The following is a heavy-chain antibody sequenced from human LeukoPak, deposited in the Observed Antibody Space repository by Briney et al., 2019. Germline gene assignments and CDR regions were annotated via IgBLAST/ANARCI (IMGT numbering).Heavy chain of an antibody. J-gene: IGHJ4*02. D-gene: IGHD6-13*01. CDR2: IYHSGST. Sequence: SETLSLTCAVSGDSISGNNWWSWVRQPPGKGVEWIGEIYHSGSTTYNPSLKSRVTISVDESKNHFSLKLSSVTAEDTAVYYCANAQYSTGYYFDYWGQGTLVTVSS. CDR1: GDSISGNNW. V-gene: IGHV4-4*02. CDR3: ANAQYSTGYYFDY.